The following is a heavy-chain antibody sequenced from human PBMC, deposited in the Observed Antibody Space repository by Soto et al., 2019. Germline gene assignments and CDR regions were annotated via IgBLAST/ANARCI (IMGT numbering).Heavy chain of an antibody. CDR2: IIPIFGTA. CDR1: GGTFSSYA. CDR3: ARDRAVVTGIPSYWFDP. V-gene: IGHV1-69*13. Sequence: SSVKVSCKTSGGTFSSYAISWVRQAPGQGLEWMGGIIPIFGTANYAQKFQGRVTITADESTSTAYMELSSLRSEDTAVYYCARDRAVVTGIPSYWFDPWGEGTLVTVSS. D-gene: IGHD1-20*01. J-gene: IGHJ5*02.